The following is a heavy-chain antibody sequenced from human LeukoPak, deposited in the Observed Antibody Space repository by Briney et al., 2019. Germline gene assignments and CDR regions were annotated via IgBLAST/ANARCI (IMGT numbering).Heavy chain of an antibody. V-gene: IGHV3-9*01. D-gene: IGHD3-16*02. CDR3: AREYVWGSSRYLDY. CDR2: ISWNSGSI. J-gene: IGHJ4*02. Sequence: GGSLRLSCAASGFTFDDYAMHWVRQAPGKGLEWVSGISWNSGSIGYADSVKGRFTISRDNAKNSLHPQLNSLRAEDTAVYYCAREYVWGSSRYLDYWGQGTLVTVSS. CDR1: GFTFDDYA.